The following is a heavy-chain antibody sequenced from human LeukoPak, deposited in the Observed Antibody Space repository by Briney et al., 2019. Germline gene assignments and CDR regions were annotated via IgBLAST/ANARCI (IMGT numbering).Heavy chain of an antibody. J-gene: IGHJ4*02. CDR2: INPNSGGT. Sequence: ASVKVSCKASGYTFTGYYMHWVRQAPGQGLEWMGWINPNSGGTNCAQKFQGRVTMTRDTCISTAYMELSRLRSDDTAVYYCARDPAIVVVPAAMRLGLNYWGQGTLVTVSS. V-gene: IGHV1-2*02. CDR1: GYTFTGYY. D-gene: IGHD2-2*01. CDR3: ARDPAIVVVPAAMRLGLNY.